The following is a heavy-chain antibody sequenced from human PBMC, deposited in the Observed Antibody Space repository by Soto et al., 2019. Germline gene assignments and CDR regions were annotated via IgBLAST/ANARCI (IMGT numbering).Heavy chain of an antibody. CDR3: ARAPRIAARAAFFDY. D-gene: IGHD6-6*01. CDR2: IYYSGST. J-gene: IGHJ4*02. CDR1: GGSISSGGYY. Sequence: QVQLQESGPGLVKPSQTLSLTCTVSGGSISSGGYYWSWIRQHPGKGLEWIGYIYYSGSTYYNPSLKSRVTISVDTSKNQFSLKLSSVTAADTAVYSCARAPRIAARAAFFDYWGQGTLVTVSS. V-gene: IGHV4-31*03.